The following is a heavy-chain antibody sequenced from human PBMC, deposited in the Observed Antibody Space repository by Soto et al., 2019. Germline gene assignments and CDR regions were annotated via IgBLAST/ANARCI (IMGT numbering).Heavy chain of an antibody. D-gene: IGHD6-6*01. Sequence: SETLSLTCAVYGVSFRGYYWSWIRQPPGKGLEWIGEINHSGSTNYNPSLKSRVTISVDTSKNQFSLKLSSVTAADTAVYYCARAPAYSSSFNYWGQGTLVTVSS. CDR1: GVSFRGYY. CDR2: INHSGST. J-gene: IGHJ4*02. V-gene: IGHV4-34*01. CDR3: ARAPAYSSSFNY.